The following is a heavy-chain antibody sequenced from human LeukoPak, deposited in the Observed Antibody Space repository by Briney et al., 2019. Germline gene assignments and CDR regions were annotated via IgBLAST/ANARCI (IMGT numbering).Heavy chain of an antibody. Sequence: SETLSLTCTVSGGSISSYYWSWIRQPPGKGLEWIGYIYYSGSTNYNPSLKSRVTISVDTSKNQFSLQLSSVTAADTAVYYCARDGGSGPDYGMDVWGQGTTVTVSS. D-gene: IGHD3-10*01. CDR1: GGSISSYY. V-gene: IGHV4-59*01. CDR3: ARDGGSGPDYGMDV. J-gene: IGHJ6*02. CDR2: IYYSGST.